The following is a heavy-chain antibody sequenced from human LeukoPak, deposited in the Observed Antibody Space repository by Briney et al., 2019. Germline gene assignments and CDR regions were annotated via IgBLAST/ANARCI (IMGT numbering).Heavy chain of an antibody. CDR3: AGQQGATILSFLNGLDAFDI. CDR2: IYYSGST. J-gene: IGHJ3*02. CDR1: GGSISSYY. D-gene: IGHD5-12*01. V-gene: IGHV4-59*01. Sequence: SETLSLTCTVSGGSISSYYWSWIRQPPGKGLEWIGYIYYSGSTNYNPSLKSRVTISVDTSKNQFSLKLSSVTAADTAVYYCAGQQGATILSFLNGLDAFDIWGQGTMVTVSS.